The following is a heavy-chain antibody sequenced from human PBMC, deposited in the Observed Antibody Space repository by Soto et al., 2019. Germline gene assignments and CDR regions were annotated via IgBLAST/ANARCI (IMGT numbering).Heavy chain of an antibody. D-gene: IGHD3-10*01. J-gene: IGHJ6*03. Sequence: GASVKVSCKTSGYNFDNYGVNWLRQAPGHGPEWMGWISGRNGKTKYSHKFQGRVTMTTETRTATAYMELMSLTTDDTAVYYCARQEQVAYGSGSYYWDYYYYYMDVWGKGTTVTVSS. CDR2: ISGRNGKT. V-gene: IGHV1-18*01. CDR1: GYNFDNYG. CDR3: ARQEQVAYGSGSYYWDYYYYYMDV.